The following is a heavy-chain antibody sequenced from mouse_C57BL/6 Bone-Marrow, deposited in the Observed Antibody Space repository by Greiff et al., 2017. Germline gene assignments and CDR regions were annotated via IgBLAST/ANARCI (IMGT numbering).Heavy chain of an antibody. Sequence: EVKVVESGGGLVKPGGSLKLSCAASGFTFSSYAMSWVRQTPEQRLEWVAYISSGGDYIYYADTVKGRFTISRDNARNTLYLEMSSLKSEDTAMYYCTRDRGYYYGNYWYFDVWGTGTTVTVSS. CDR3: TRDRGYYYGNYWYFDV. J-gene: IGHJ1*03. CDR2: ISSGGDYI. D-gene: IGHD1-1*01. CDR1: GFTFSSYA. V-gene: IGHV5-9-1*02.